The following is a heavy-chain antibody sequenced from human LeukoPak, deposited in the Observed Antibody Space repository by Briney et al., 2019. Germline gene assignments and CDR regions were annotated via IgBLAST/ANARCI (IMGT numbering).Heavy chain of an antibody. Sequence: SETLSLTCTVSGGSISSYYWSWIRQPPGKGLEWIGYIYYSGSTNYNPSLKSRGTISVDTSKNQFSLKVSSVTAADTAVYYCARASMVRGVIGWGQGTLVTVSS. CDR1: GGSISSYY. J-gene: IGHJ4*02. V-gene: IGHV4-59*01. CDR3: ARASMVRGVIG. D-gene: IGHD3-10*01. CDR2: IYYSGST.